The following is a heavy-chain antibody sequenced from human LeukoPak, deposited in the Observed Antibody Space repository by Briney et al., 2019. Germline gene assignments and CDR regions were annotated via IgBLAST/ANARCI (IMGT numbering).Heavy chain of an antibody. Sequence: SETLSLTCTVSGGSISSYYWSWIRQPPGKGLEWIGYIYTSGSTNYNPSLKSRVTISVDTSKNQFSLKLSSVTAADTAVYYCARDLFNSGSWFDPWGQGTLVTVSS. CDR1: GGSISSYY. J-gene: IGHJ5*02. CDR2: IYTSGST. CDR3: ARDLFNSGSWFDP. D-gene: IGHD1-26*01. V-gene: IGHV4-4*09.